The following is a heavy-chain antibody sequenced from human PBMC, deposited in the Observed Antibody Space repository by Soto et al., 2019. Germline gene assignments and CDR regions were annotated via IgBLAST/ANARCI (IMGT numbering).Heavy chain of an antibody. CDR2: ISYDGSNK. CDR3: ARGAYVWGSYSGYFDY. CDR1: GFTFSSYA. V-gene: IGHV3-30-3*01. D-gene: IGHD3-16*01. J-gene: IGHJ4*02. Sequence: QVQLVESGGGVVQPGRSLRLSCAASGFTFSSYAMHWVRQAPGKGLEWVAVISYDGSNKYYADSVKGRFTISRDNSKNTLYLQMNSLRAEDTAVYYCARGAYVWGSYSGYFDYWGQGTLVTVSS.